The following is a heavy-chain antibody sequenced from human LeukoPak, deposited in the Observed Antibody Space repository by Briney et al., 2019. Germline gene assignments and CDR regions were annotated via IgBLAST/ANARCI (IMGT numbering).Heavy chain of an antibody. CDR1: GSTFSSYA. CDR2: ISGSGGST. V-gene: IGHV3-23*01. CDR3: ASLDYGDYAYYFDY. Sequence: GGSLRLSCAASGSTFSSYAMSWVRQAPGKGLEWVSAISGSGGSTYYADSVKGRFTISRDNSKNTLYLQMNSLRAEDTAVYYCASLDYGDYAYYFDYWGQGTLVTVSS. J-gene: IGHJ4*02. D-gene: IGHD4-17*01.